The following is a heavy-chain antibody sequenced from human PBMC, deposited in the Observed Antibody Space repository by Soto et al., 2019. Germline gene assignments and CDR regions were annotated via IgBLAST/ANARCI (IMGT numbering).Heavy chain of an antibody. CDR3: ARGYRITMVLVY. D-gene: IGHD3-10*01. CDR1: GGSFSGYY. Sequence: ETLSLTCAVYGGSFSGYYWSWIRQPPGKGLEWIGEINHSGSTNYNPSLKSRVTISVDTSKNQFSLKLSSVTAADTAVYYCARGYRITMVLVYWGQGTLVTVSS. V-gene: IGHV4-34*01. CDR2: INHSGST. J-gene: IGHJ4*02.